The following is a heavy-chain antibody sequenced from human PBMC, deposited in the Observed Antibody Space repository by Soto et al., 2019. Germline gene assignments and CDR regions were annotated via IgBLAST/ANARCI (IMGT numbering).Heavy chain of an antibody. D-gene: IGHD2-8*01. CDR3: YINGF. V-gene: IGHV4-30-2*01. Sequence: SETLSLTCAVSCGSISSGGYSWSWIRQPPGKGLEWIGYIYHSGSTYYNPSLKSRVAMSVDTSKNQFSLNLNSVTAADTAVYYCYINGFWGQGTLVTVSS. CDR1: CGSISSGGYS. J-gene: IGHJ1*01. CDR2: IYHSGST.